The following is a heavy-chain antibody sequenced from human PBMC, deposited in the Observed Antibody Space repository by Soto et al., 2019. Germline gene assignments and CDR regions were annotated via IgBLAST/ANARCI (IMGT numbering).Heavy chain of an antibody. J-gene: IGHJ4*02. D-gene: IGHD4-17*01. CDR3: ARVDYGDYPPSFDY. CDR2: IYYSGST. V-gene: IGHV4-39*01. CDR1: GGSISSSSYY. Sequence: QLQLQESGPGLVKPSETLSLTCTVSGGSISSSSYYWGWIRQPPGKGLEWIGSIYYSGSTYYNPSLKSRVTISVDTSKNQFSLKLSSVTAADTAVYYCARVDYGDYPPSFDYWGQGTLVAVSS.